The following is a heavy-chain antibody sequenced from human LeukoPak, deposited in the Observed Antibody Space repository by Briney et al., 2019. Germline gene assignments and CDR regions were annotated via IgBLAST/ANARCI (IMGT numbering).Heavy chain of an antibody. V-gene: IGHV3-48*02. CDR2: ISSSGSTI. Sequence: HAGGSLRLSCAASGFTFSSYSMNWVRQAPGKGLEWVSYISSSGSTIYYADSVKGRLTISRDNAKNSLYLQLSSLRDEDTAVYYCARDCCLNCARQPGFDSWGQGTLVTVSS. CDR1: GFTFSSYS. J-gene: IGHJ5*01. CDR3: ARDCCLNCARQPGFDS. D-gene: IGHD1-1*01.